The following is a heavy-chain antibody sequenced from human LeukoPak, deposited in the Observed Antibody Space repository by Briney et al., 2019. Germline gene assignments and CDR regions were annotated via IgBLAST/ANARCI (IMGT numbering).Heavy chain of an antibody. J-gene: IGHJ4*02. V-gene: IGHV3-15*01. D-gene: IGHD3-10*01. CDR1: GFTFSNVW. CDR3: TTDASLSLLWFGGGFDY. Sequence: GGSLRLSCAASGFTFSNVWMTWVRQTPGKGLEWVGRIKSKTDGGTTDYAAPVKGRFTISRDDSKNTLYLQMNSLKTEDTAVYYCTTDASLSLLWFGGGFDYWGQGTLVTVSS. CDR2: IKSKTDGGTT.